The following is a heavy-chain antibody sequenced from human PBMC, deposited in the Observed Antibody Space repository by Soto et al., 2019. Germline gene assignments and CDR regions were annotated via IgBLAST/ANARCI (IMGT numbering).Heavy chain of an antibody. V-gene: IGHV3-53*02. CDR3: ARAVPAALDAFDI. J-gene: IGHJ3*02. CDR2: IYSGGST. D-gene: IGHD2-2*01. Sequence: EVPLVETGGGLIQPGGSLILSCAVSGFTVSSNYMSWVRQAPGKGLEWVSVIYSGGSTYYADSVKGRFTISRDNSKNTPYLQINSLRAEDTAVYYCARAVPAALDAFDIWGQGTMVTVSS. CDR1: GFTVSSNY.